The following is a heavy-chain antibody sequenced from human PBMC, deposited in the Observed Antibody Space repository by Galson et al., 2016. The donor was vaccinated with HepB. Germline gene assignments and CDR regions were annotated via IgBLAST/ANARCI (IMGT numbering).Heavy chain of an antibody. Sequence: SLRLSCAASGFIFSGYAMHWVRQAPGKGLEWVAVISDDGTNKYYADSVKGRFTISRDNSKNTLYLQMDSLRAEDTAVYYCAREGGLSYEFWSGYYMVATSKYFDSWGQGTLVTVSS. V-gene: IGHV3-30*04. CDR2: ISDDGTNK. CDR3: AREGGLSYEFWSGYYMVATSKYFDS. D-gene: IGHD3-3*01. CDR1: GFIFSGYA. J-gene: IGHJ4*02.